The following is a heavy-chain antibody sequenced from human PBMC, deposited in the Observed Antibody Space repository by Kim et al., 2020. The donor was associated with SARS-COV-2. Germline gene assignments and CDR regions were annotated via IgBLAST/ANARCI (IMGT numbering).Heavy chain of an antibody. Sequence: SETLSLTCAVYGGSFSGYYWSWIRQPPGKGLEWIGEINHSGSTNYNPSLKSRVTISVDTSKNQFSLKLSSVTAADTAVYYCARGRGGTTVVSLGLCYYYYYGMDVWGQGTRVTVLS. CDR1: GGSFSGYY. CDR3: ARGRGGTTVVSLGLCYYYYYGMDV. CDR2: INHSGST. V-gene: IGHV4-34*01. J-gene: IGHJ6*01. D-gene: IGHD4-17*01.